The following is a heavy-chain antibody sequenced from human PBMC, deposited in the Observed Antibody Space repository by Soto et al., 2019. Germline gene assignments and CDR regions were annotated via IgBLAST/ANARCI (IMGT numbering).Heavy chain of an antibody. D-gene: IGHD6-25*01. CDR3: AKDLGDSSADDGAYY. CDR2: ISSDGSNE. Sequence: QVQLVESGGGVVQPGRSLRLSCAASGFTFSTYDMHWVRQAPGKGLEWVAVISSDGSNEYYADSVKGRFTISRDNSKNTLYVQMNSLRAEDTAVYYCAKDLGDSSADDGAYYWGQGTLVTVSS. J-gene: IGHJ4*02. V-gene: IGHV3-30*18. CDR1: GFTFSTYD.